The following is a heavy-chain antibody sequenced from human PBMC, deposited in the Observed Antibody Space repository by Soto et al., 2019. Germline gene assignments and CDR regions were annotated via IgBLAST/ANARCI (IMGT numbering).Heavy chain of an antibody. Sequence: QVQLQESGPGLVKPSQTLSLTCTVSGGPIGSAAYYWRWIRQHPGGGLEWIGHIYYSGTTYYNPSLQSRVTISIDTSKNQFSLNLSSVTAADTAVYYCARDPYSSSWAYCYGLDVWGPGTTVTVSS. CDR1: GGPIGSAAYY. CDR3: ARDPYSSSWAYCYGLDV. CDR2: IYYSGTT. V-gene: IGHV4-31*03. D-gene: IGHD6-13*01. J-gene: IGHJ6*02.